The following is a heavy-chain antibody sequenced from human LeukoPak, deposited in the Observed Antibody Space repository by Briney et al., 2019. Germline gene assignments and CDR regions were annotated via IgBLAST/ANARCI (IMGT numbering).Heavy chain of an antibody. CDR1: GFSFSSYS. V-gene: IGHV3-48*04. CDR2: ISSSGSTK. J-gene: IGHJ4*02. Sequence: PGGSLRLSCAASGFSFSSYSMNWVRQASGKGLEWVSYISSSGSTKYYADSVKGRFTISRDNAENSLYLQMNSLRAEDTAVYYCASGGKQTNWGNYWGQGTLVTVSS. D-gene: IGHD7-27*01. CDR3: ASGGKQTNWGNY.